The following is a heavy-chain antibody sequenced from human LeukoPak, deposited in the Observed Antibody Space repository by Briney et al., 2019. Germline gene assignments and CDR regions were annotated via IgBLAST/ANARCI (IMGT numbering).Heavy chain of an antibody. CDR2: IYYSGST. CDR1: GGSISSSSYY. V-gene: IGHV4-39*01. Sequence: SETLSLTCTVSGGSISSSSYYWGWIRQPPGKGLEWIGSIYYSGSTYYNPSLKSRVTISVDTSKNQFSLKLSSVTAADTAVYYCARHWRHYDILSKANWFDPWGQGTLVTVSS. CDR3: ARHWRHYDILSKANWFDP. J-gene: IGHJ5*02. D-gene: IGHD3-9*01.